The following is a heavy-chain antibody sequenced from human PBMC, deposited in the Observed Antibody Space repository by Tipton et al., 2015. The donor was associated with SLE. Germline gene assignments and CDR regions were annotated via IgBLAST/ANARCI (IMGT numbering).Heavy chain of an antibody. V-gene: IGHV4-61*02. D-gene: IGHD1-26*01. Sequence: TLSLTCTISGGSISSGSYYWSWIRQPAGKELEWIGRIYNRGSTNYNPSLKSRVTISLDTSKNQFSLKLISVTAADTAVYYCARMPSGSPLDWYFDLWGRGTLVPVSS. CDR1: GGSISSGSYY. J-gene: IGHJ2*01. CDR3: ARMPSGSPLDWYFDL. CDR2: IYNRGST.